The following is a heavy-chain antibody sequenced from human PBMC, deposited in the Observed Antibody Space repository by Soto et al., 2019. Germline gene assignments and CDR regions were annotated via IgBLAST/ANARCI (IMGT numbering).Heavy chain of an antibody. CDR2: IYSGGGGST. Sequence: EVQLVESGGGLIQPGGSLRLSCAASGFTVSSNYMNWVRQAPGKGLEWVSVIYSGGGGSTYYADSVKGRFTISRDNCKNTLYLQMNSLRAEDTAVYYCARDEGRNAFDIWGQGTMVTVSS. CDR3: ARDEGRNAFDI. V-gene: IGHV3-53*01. CDR1: GFTVSSNY. J-gene: IGHJ3*02.